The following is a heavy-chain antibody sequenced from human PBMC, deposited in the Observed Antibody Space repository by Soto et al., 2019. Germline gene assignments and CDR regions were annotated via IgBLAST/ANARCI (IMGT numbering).Heavy chain of an antibody. V-gene: IGHV3-23*01. D-gene: IGHD2-2*01. J-gene: IGHJ3*02. CDR2: ISGSGGST. Sequence: GGSLRLSCAASGFTFSSYAMSWVRQAPGKGLEWVSAISGSGGSTYYADSVKGRFTISRDNSKNTLYLQMNSLRAEDTAVYYWASRYHSYCSSTSCYAFDIWGQGTMVTVSS. CDR3: ASRYHSYCSSTSCYAFDI. CDR1: GFTFSSYA.